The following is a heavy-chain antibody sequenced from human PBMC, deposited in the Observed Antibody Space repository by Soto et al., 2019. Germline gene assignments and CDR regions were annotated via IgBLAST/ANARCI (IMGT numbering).Heavy chain of an antibody. V-gene: IGHV3-23*01. D-gene: IGHD2-15*01. Sequence: GGSLRLSCAASGFTFSSYAMSWVRQAPGKGLEWVSAISGSGGSTYYADSVKGRFTISRDNSKNTLYLQMNNLRAEDTGVYYCAKARYCSGGSCYHGAFDVWGQGTMVTVSS. CDR3: AKARYCSGGSCYHGAFDV. CDR2: ISGSGGST. CDR1: GFTFSSYA. J-gene: IGHJ3*01.